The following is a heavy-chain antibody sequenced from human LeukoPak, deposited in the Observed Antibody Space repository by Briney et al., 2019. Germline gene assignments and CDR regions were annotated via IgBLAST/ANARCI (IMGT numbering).Heavy chain of an antibody. D-gene: IGHD3-22*01. J-gene: IGHJ4*02. Sequence: PGTLSLTCAVSGGSISSSNWWSWVRQPPGKGLEWIGEIYHSGSTNYNPSLKSRVTISVDKSKNQFSLKLSSVTAADTAVYYCARGGFNYYDSSGYYYTLDYWGQGTLVTVSS. V-gene: IGHV4-4*03. CDR1: GGSISSSNW. CDR2: IYHSGST. CDR3: ARGGFNYYDSSGYYYTLDY.